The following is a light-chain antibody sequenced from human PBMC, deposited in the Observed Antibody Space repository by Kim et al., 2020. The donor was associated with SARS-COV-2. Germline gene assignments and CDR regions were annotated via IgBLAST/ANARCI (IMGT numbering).Light chain of an antibody. V-gene: IGLV1-44*01. CDR2: SDD. CDR1: HSNIGSNT. CDR3: ATWDDSLNGWV. Sequence: QSVVTQPPSASGTPGQRVTISCSGGHSNIGSNTVNWYQHLPQTAPKLLIFSDDERPSGVPDRFSGSRSGTSAPLAVSGLQLADEADYYCATWDDSLNGWVFGGGTQLTVL. J-gene: IGLJ3*02.